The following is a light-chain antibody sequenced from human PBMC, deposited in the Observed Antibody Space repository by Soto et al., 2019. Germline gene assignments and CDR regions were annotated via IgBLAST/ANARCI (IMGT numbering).Light chain of an antibody. V-gene: IGKV1-33*01. CDR2: DAS. CDR3: QQYDNLPPLT. J-gene: IGKJ4*01. CDR1: QDISNY. Sequence: DIQMTQSPSSLSASVGDRVTITCQASQDISNYLNWYQQKPGKAPKLLIYDASNLETGVPSRFSGSGSRTDFTFTISSLQAEDIATYYCQQYDNLPPLTFGGGTKVEIK.